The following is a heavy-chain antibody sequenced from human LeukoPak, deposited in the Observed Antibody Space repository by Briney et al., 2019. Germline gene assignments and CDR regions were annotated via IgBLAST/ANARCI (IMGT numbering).Heavy chain of an antibody. CDR3: ARDSAYCSSTSCYRTFDY. V-gene: IGHV4-61*02. D-gene: IGHD2-2*01. CDR1: GGSISSGSYY. J-gene: IGHJ4*02. Sequence: SETLSLTCTVSGGSISSGSYYWSWIRQPAGKGLEWIGRIYTSGSTNYNPSLKSRVTISVDTSKNQFSLKLSSVTAADTAVYYCARDSAYCSSTSCYRTFDYWGKGTLVTVSS. CDR2: IYTSGST.